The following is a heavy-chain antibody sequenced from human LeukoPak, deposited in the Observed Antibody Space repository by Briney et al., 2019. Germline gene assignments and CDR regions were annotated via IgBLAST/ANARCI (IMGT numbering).Heavy chain of an antibody. Sequence: GGYLRLSCAASGFTFSSYWMSWVRQAPGKGLEWVANIKQDGSEKYYVDSVKGRFTTSRDNAKNSLYLQMNSLRAEDTAVYYCARAKGEYQLLSDHVLYYYGMDVWGQGTTVTVSS. CDR3: ARAKGEYQLLSDHVLYYYGMDV. V-gene: IGHV3-7*03. CDR1: GFTFSSYW. D-gene: IGHD2-2*01. CDR2: IKQDGSEK. J-gene: IGHJ6*02.